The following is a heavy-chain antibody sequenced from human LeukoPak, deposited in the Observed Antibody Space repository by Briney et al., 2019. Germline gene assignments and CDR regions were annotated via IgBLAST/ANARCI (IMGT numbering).Heavy chain of an antibody. CDR2: ISDSSTYI. D-gene: IGHD3-22*01. CDR3: ARGDSSGYYYVDY. CDR1: GFTFSDYY. J-gene: IGHJ4*02. V-gene: IGHV3-11*06. Sequence: KSGGSLRLSCAASGFTFSDYYMSWIRQAPGKGLEWVSSISDSSTYIYYADSVRGRFTISRDSAKNSLYLQMNSLRAEDTAVYYCARGDSSGYYYVDYWGQGTLVTVSS.